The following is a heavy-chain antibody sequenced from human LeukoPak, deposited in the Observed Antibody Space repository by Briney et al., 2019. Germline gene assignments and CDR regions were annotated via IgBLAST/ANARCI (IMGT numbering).Heavy chain of an antibody. Sequence: GASVKVSCKASGGTFSSYAISWVRQAPGQGLGWMGGIIPIFGTANYAQKFQGRVTITTDESTSTAYMELSSLRSEDTAVYYCASGGPSITMVRGALGTFDYWGQGTLVTVSS. CDR2: IIPIFGTA. CDR1: GGTFSSYA. V-gene: IGHV1-69*05. J-gene: IGHJ4*02. CDR3: ASGGPSITMVRGALGTFDY. D-gene: IGHD3-10*01.